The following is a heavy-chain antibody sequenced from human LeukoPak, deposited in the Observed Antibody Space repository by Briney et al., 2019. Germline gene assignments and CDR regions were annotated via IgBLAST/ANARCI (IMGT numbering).Heavy chain of an antibody. Sequence: GGSLRLSRAASGFNLCSLAMSWVGPAPGKGLEWVSAIRDSGCSTYDAGAVKGRFTISKGNSKNTLYLQMNILRADDTAVYCCAKDISMWGYCTNWVCSPFDYWGQGTLVTVSS. V-gene: IGHV3-23*01. D-gene: IGHD2-8*01. J-gene: IGHJ4*02. CDR1: GFNLCSLA. CDR2: IRDSGCST. CDR3: AKDISMWGYCTNWVCSPFDY.